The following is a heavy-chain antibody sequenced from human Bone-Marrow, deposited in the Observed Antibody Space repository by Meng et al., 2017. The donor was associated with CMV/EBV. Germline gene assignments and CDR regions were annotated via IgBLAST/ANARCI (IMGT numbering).Heavy chain of an antibody. J-gene: IGHJ6*02. CDR3: ARGCLVVPAAMGAYSSQYYYGMDV. CDR2: MNQDGSQK. CDR1: GFIFSSHW. D-gene: IGHD2-2*01. V-gene: IGHV3-7*04. Sequence: GESLKISCAASGFIFSSHWMTWVRQAPGKGLEWVANMNQDGSQKNYVDSVKGRFTISRDNSKNTLYLQMNSLRAEDTAVYYCARGCLVVPAAMGAYSSQYYYGMDVWGQGTTVTVSS.